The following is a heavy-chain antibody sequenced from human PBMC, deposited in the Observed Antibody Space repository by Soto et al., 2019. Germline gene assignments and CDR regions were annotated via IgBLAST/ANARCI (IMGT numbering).Heavy chain of an antibody. CDR2: IFYSGTT. V-gene: IGHV4-30-4*01. CDR1: GDSISSADYY. CDR3: ARDLWVEPELYYYGMDV. D-gene: IGHD1-1*01. Sequence: PSETLSLTCTVSGDSISSADYYWSWIRQTPGKGLEWIGHIFYSGTTYYNPSLKSRLTISVDTSKNHFSLRLTSETAADTAVYYCARDLWVEPELYYYGMDVWGQGTTVTVS. J-gene: IGHJ6*02.